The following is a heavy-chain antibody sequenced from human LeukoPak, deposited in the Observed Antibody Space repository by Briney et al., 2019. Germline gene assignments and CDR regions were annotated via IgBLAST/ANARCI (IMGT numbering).Heavy chain of an antibody. CDR2: ISSSGSTI. V-gene: IGHV3-11*01. Sequence: GGSLRLSCAASGFTFSDYYMSWIRQAPGKGLEWVSYISSSGSTIYYADSVKGRFTISRDNAKNSLYLQMNSLRAEDTAVYYCDLDRGIVGATTGGPGYWGQGTLVTVSS. CDR3: DLDRGIVGATTGGPGY. J-gene: IGHJ4*02. CDR1: GFTFSDYY. D-gene: IGHD1-26*01.